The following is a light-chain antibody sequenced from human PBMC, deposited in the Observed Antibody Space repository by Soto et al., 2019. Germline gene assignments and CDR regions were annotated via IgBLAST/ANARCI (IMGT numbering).Light chain of an antibody. CDR3: SSYTSSSTRVV. CDR2: DVS. V-gene: IGLV2-14*01. J-gene: IGLJ2*01. CDR1: SSDVGGYNY. Sequence: QSALTQPASVSGSPGQSITISCTGTSSDVGGYNYVSWYQQHAGKAPKVMIYDVSYRPSGVSNRFSGSKSGNTASLTISGLQAEDESDYYCSSYTSSSTRVVFGGGTQLTVL.